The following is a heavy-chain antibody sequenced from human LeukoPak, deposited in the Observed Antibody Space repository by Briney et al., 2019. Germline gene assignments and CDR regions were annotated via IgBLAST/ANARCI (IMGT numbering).Heavy chain of an antibody. V-gene: IGHV4-39*01. J-gene: IGHJ5*02. CDR1: GGSINSALYY. D-gene: IGHD3-3*01. Sequence: PSETLSLTCTVSGGSINSALYYWAWIRQTPKQQLEWIGSVSHDGITKYSPSLGGRVSLSADTSKNAFFMEVHSVTAADSAIYYCARHTIFCSFINCSPFDPWGQGTLVTVSS. CDR2: VSHDGIT. CDR3: ARHTIFCSFINCSPFDP.